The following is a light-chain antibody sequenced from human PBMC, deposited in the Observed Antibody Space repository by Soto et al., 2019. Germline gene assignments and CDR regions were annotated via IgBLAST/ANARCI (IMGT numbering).Light chain of an antibody. CDR3: QQYSNYPIMHT. CDR1: QSVSQGSNNEDY. J-gene: IGKJ2*01. V-gene: IGKV4-1*01. CDR2: WAS. Sequence: DVVLTQSPDSLAVSLGETATINCKASQSVSQGSNNEDYLAWYQVKPGQPPKLLIYWASTRESGVPDRFSGSGSATDFTLTISSLQAEDVAVYYCQQYSNYPIMHTFGQGTKLEIK.